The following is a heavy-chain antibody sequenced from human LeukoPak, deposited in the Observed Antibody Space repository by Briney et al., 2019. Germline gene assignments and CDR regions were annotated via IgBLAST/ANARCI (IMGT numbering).Heavy chain of an antibody. J-gene: IGHJ4*02. CDR3: ARDGLIAATIGFDY. CDR2: ITSSSGYI. D-gene: IGHD5-12*01. Sequence: GGSLRLSCAASGFTFSTYSMNWVRQAPGKGLEWVSSITSSSGYIYYADSLKGRFTISRDNAKNSLYLQMNSLRAEDTAVYYCARDGLIAATIGFDYWGQGTLVTVSS. CDR1: GFTFSTYS. V-gene: IGHV3-21*01.